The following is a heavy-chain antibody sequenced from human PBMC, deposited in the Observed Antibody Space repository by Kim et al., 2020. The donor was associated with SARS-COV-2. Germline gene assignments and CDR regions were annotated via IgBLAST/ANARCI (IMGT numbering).Heavy chain of an antibody. CDR1: GFTFSSYW. V-gene: IGHV3-7*01. CDR3: ARDQSSWSYYYYGMDV. J-gene: IGHJ6*02. D-gene: IGHD6-13*01. CDR2: IKQDGSEK. Sequence: GGSLRLSCAASGFTFSSYWMSWVRQAPGKGLEWVANIKQDGSEKYYVDSVKGRFTISRDNAKNSLYLQMNSLRAEDTAVYYCARDQSSWSYYYYGMDVWGQGTTVTVSS.